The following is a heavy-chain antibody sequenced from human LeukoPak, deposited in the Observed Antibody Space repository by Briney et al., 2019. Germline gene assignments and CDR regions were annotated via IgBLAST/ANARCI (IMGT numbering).Heavy chain of an antibody. D-gene: IGHD3-10*01. V-gene: IGHV1-18*01. CDR3: ARCRTPYNNYYFDY. J-gene: IGHJ4*02. Sequence: ASVKVSCKASGYTFTSYGISWVRQAPGQGLEWMGWISAYNGNTNYAQKLQGRVTMTTDTSTSTAYMELRSLRSEDTAVYYCARCRTPYNNYYFDYWGQGTLVTVSS. CDR2: ISAYNGNT. CDR1: GYTFTSYG.